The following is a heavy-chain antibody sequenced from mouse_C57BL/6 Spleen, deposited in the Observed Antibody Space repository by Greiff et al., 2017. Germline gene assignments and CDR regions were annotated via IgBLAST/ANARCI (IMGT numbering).Heavy chain of an antibody. Sequence: QVQLQQPGAELVRPGSSVKLSCKASGYTFTSYWMDWVKQRPGQGLEWIGNIYPYDSGTHYNQKFKDKATLTVDKSSSTAYMQLSSLTSEDSPIYYCARGYYGSSYFYYYAMDYWGQGTSVTVSS. J-gene: IGHJ4*01. V-gene: IGHV1-61*01. CDR3: ARGYYGSSYFYYYAMDY. CDR1: GYTFTSYW. CDR2: IYPYDSGT. D-gene: IGHD1-1*01.